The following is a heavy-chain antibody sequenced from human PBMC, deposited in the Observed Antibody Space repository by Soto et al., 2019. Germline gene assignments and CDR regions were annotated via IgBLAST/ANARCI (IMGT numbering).Heavy chain of an antibody. V-gene: IGHV4-30-2*01. J-gene: IGHJ4*02. CDR1: GGSISGGGYS. CDR3: ASSGGCPVPLDY. Sequence: HLPLKESGSGLVKPSQTLSLTCADSGGSISGGGYSWVWIRKPPGKGREWIGYIFHSGSTYYNPSLKSRVTIAVDRSKNQCSLKLSSVTAADTAVYYCASSGGCPVPLDYWGQGTLGTVSS. D-gene: IGHD2-15*01. CDR2: IFHSGST.